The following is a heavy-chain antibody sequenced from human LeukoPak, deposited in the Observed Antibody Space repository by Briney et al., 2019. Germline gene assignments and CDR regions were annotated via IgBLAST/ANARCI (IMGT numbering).Heavy chain of an antibody. Sequence: VASVKVSCKASGYTFTSYAMHWVRQAPGQRLEWMGWINAGNGNTKYSQKFQGRVTITRDTSASTAYMELSSLRSEDTAVYYCARNGLLWFGEPGGTNWFDPWGQGTLVTVSS. CDR1: GYTFTSYA. CDR2: INAGNGNT. V-gene: IGHV1-3*01. D-gene: IGHD3-10*01. CDR3: ARNGLLWFGEPGGTNWFDP. J-gene: IGHJ5*02.